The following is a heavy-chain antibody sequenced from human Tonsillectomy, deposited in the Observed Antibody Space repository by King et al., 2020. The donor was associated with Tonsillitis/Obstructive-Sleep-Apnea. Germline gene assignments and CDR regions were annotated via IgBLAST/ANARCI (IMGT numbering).Heavy chain of an antibody. V-gene: IGHV2-5*02. Sequence: FTLQESGPTLVKPPQTLTLTCTFSGFSLSTSGVGVGWIRQPPGKALEWLALIYWDDDKRYSPSLKSRLTITKDTSKNQVVLTMTNMDPVDTTTYYCAHSRPNWNYELNLFDPWGQGTLVTVSS. CDR3: AHSRPNWNYELNLFDP. CDR2: IYWDDDK. J-gene: IGHJ5*02. D-gene: IGHD1-7*01. CDR1: GFSLSTSGVG.